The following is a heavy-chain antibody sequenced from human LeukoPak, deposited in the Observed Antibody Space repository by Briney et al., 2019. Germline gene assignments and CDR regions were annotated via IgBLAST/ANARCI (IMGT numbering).Heavy chain of an antibody. D-gene: IGHD3-10*01. Sequence: PGGSLRLSCAASGFTYSSYWMSWVPQAPGKGPAWVSNIKQDGSEKCYVDSVKGRFTISRDNAKNSLYLQMNSLRTEYTAVYYCARERYGSGTRVRYFDYWGQGTLVTVSS. CDR2: IKQDGSEK. CDR1: GFTYSSYW. V-gene: IGHV3-7*01. CDR3: ARERYGSGTRVRYFDY. J-gene: IGHJ4*02.